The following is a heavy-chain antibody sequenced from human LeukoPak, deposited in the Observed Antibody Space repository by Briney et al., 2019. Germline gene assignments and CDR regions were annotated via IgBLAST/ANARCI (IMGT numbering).Heavy chain of an antibody. D-gene: IGHD2-15*01. J-gene: IGHJ4*02. Sequence: SETLSLTCTVSGGSISSYYWSRIRQPPGKGLEWIGYIYYSGSTNYNPSLKSRVTISVDTSKNQFSLKLSSVTAADTAVYYCARRRSLGGRPYFDYWGQGTLVTVSS. CDR2: IYYSGST. V-gene: IGHV4-59*01. CDR3: ARRRSLGGRPYFDY. CDR1: GGSISSYY.